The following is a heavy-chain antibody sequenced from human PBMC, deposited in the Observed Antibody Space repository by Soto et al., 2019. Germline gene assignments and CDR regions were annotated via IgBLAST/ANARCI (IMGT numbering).Heavy chain of an antibody. CDR3: ATVARPRLRFLEWLKGKTGVVDP. V-gene: IGHV1-24*01. D-gene: IGHD3-3*01. CDR1: GYTLTELS. CDR2: FDPEDGET. J-gene: IGHJ5*02. Sequence: ASVKVSCKVSGYTLTELSMHWVRQAPGKGLEWMGGFDPEDGETIYAQKFQGRVTMTEDTSTDTAYMELSSLRSEDTPVYYCATVARPRLRFLEWLKGKTGVVDPWGQGTLVTVSS.